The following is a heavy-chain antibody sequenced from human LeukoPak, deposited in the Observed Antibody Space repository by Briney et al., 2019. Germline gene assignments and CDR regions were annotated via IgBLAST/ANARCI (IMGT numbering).Heavy chain of an antibody. D-gene: IGHD2-2*01. CDR3: ARDLANQLDDY. Sequence: PGGSLRLSCAASGFTVSSNYMSWVRQAPGKGLEWVSVIYSGGSTYYADSVKGRFTISRDNAKNSLYLQMNSLRAEDTAVYYCARDLANQLDDYWGQGTLVTVSS. V-gene: IGHV3-53*01. CDR1: GFTVSSNY. CDR2: IYSGGST. J-gene: IGHJ4*02.